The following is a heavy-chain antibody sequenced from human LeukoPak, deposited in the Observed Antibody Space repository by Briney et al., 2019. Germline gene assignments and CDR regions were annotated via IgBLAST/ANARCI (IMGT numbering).Heavy chain of an antibody. V-gene: IGHV3-23*01. CDR3: AKAPVDHYYGSGSLDY. Sequence: GGSLRLSCAASGFTFSSYAMSWVRQAPGKGLEWVSAISGSGGSTYYADSVKGRFTISRDNSKNTLYLQMNSLGAEDTAVYYCAKAPVDHYYGSGSLDYWGQGTLVTVSS. J-gene: IGHJ4*02. CDR2: ISGSGGST. D-gene: IGHD3-10*01. CDR1: GFTFSSYA.